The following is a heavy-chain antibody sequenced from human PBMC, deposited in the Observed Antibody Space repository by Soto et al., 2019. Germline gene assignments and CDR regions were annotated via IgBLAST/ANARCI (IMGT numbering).Heavy chain of an antibody. D-gene: IGHD6-13*01. CDR3: ARFRLWQQLKYAFDI. Sequence: EVQLVESGGGLVKPGGSLRLSCAASGFTFSSYSMNWVRQAPGKGLEWVSSISSSSSYIYYADSVKGRFTISRDNAKNSLYLQMNSLRAEDTAVYYCARFRLWQQLKYAFDIWGQGTMVTVSS. CDR1: GFTFSSYS. J-gene: IGHJ3*02. CDR2: ISSSSSYI. V-gene: IGHV3-21*01.